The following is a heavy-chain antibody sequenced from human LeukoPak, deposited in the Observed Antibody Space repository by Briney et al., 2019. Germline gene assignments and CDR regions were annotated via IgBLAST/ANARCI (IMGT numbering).Heavy chain of an antibody. J-gene: IGHJ2*01. Sequence: GESLKISCKGSGYSFASYWIGWVRQMPGKGPEWMGIIYPGDSNTRYSPSFQGQVTISADKSISTAYLHWSSLEASDTAMHYCARQEGRLYYFDVWGRGTLVTVSS. V-gene: IGHV5-51*01. CDR2: IYPGDSNT. CDR3: ARQEGRLYYFDV. CDR1: GYSFASYW.